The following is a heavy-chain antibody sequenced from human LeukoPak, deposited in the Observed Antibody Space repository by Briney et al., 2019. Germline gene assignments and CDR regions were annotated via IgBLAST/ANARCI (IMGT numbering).Heavy chain of an antibody. J-gene: IGHJ1*01. V-gene: IGHV4-61*02. CDR1: GRSISSGSYY. Sequence: SETLSLTCTVSGRSISSGSYYWSWIRQPAGRGLGWIGRIYASGSTNYNPSLKSRVTISVYTSKNQFSLQLSSVTAADTAVYYCAREGMSSSWHQRRDKYFQHWGQGTLVTVSS. CDR2: IYASGST. CDR3: AREGMSSSWHQRRDKYFQH. D-gene: IGHD6-13*01.